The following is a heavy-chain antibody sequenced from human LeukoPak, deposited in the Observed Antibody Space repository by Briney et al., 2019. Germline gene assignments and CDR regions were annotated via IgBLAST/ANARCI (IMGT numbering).Heavy chain of an antibody. CDR3: ARIKVDYYYMDV. J-gene: IGHJ6*03. CDR1: GGSVSSYY. Sequence: PSEALSLTCTVSGGSVSSYYWSWIRQPAGKGLEWIGLIYTSGTTKYNSYFKSRVTISVDKSKNQFSLKLRSVTAADTAVYYCARIKVDYYYMDVWGKGTTVTVSS. V-gene: IGHV4-4*07. CDR2: IYTSGTT.